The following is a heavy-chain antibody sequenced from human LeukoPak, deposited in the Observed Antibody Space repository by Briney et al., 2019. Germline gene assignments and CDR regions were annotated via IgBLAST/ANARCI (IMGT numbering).Heavy chain of an antibody. D-gene: IGHD5-12*01. CDR2: ISAYNGNT. V-gene: IGHV1-18*01. CDR1: GYTFTSYG. CDR3: AKSPGATLDFDY. J-gene: IGHJ4*02. Sequence: ASVKASCKASGYTFTSYGISWVRQAPGQGLEWMGWISAYNGNTNYAQKLQGRVTMTTDTSTSTAYMELRSLRSDDTAVYYCAKSPGATLDFDYWGQGTLVTVSS.